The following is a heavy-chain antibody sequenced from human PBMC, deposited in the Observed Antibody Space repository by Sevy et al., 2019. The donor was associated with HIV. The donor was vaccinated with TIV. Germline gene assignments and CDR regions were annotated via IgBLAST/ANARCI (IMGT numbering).Heavy chain of an antibody. Sequence: GGSLRLSCAASGFTFSNYGIHWVRQAPGRGLEWVAVIRYDGSNKYYEDSVKGRFTISRDNSKNTLYLQINSLRAEDTAVYYCASGPLRYCSSSSCYEGDNYYYGMDVWGQGTTVTVSS. V-gene: IGHV3-33*01. CDR3: ASGPLRYCSSSSCYEGDNYYYGMDV. CDR1: GFTFSNYG. D-gene: IGHD2-2*01. J-gene: IGHJ6*02. CDR2: IRYDGSNK.